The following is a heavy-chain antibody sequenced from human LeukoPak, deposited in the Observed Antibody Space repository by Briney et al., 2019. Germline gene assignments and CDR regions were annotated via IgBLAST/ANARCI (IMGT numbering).Heavy chain of an antibody. CDR2: IWYDGSNK. Sequence: PGGSLRLSCAASGFTFSSYGMHWVRQAPGKGLEWVAVIWYDGSNKYYANSVKGRFTISRDNSKNTLYLQMNSLRAEDTAVYYCAKAIAARPYVPWFDPWGQGTLVTVSS. CDR3: AKAIAARPYVPWFDP. CDR1: GFTFSSYG. J-gene: IGHJ5*02. D-gene: IGHD6-6*01. V-gene: IGHV3-33*06.